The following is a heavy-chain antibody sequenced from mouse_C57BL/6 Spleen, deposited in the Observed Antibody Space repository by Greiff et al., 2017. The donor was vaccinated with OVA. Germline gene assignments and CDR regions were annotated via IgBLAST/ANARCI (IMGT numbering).Heavy chain of an antibody. J-gene: IGHJ4*01. CDR2: IRSKSNNYAT. Sequence: DVMLVESGGGLVQPKGSLKLSCAASGFSFNTYAMNWVRQAPGKGLEWVARIRSKSNNYATYYADSVKDRFTISRDDSESMLYLQMNNLKTEDTAMYYCVGYYGSSYAMDYWGQGTSVTVSS. D-gene: IGHD1-1*01. CDR1: GFSFNTYA. CDR3: VGYYGSSYAMDY. V-gene: IGHV10-1*01.